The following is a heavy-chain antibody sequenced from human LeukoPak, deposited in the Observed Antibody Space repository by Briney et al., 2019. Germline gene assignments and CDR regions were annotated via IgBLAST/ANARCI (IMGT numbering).Heavy chain of an antibody. CDR2: IFYSGST. Sequence: SETLSLTCTVSSGSIGSSSYYWGWIRQSPGKGLEWIGSIFYSGSTFYNPYLNSRVTISVDTSKNQFFLTLSSVTAADTAVYYCARAGTIFGVVTYYSYMDVWGKGTTVTVSS. V-gene: IGHV4-39*07. J-gene: IGHJ6*03. CDR1: SGSIGSSSYY. CDR3: ARAGTIFGVVTYYSYMDV. D-gene: IGHD3-3*01.